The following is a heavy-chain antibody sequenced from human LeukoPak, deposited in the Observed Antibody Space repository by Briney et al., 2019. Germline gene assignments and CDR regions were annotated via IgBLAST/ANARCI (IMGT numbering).Heavy chain of an antibody. CDR2: IYGGGAT. J-gene: IGHJ4*02. CDR3: TRLLPSSHHFFDS. CDR1: GFTVSNDY. D-gene: IGHD6-6*01. Sequence: GGSLSLSCAVSGFTVSNDYMSWVRRAPGKGLEWVSVIYGGGATYYADSVRGRFTISRDNFENTLFLQMDNLRAEDTAVYYCTRLLPSSHHFFDSWSQRTLVAVSS. V-gene: IGHV3-53*01.